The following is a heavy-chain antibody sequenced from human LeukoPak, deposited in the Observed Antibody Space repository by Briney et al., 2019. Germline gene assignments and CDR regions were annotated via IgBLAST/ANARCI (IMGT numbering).Heavy chain of an antibody. V-gene: IGHV4-59*08. D-gene: IGHD6-13*01. Sequence: SETLSLTCTVSGGSISSYYWSWIRQPPGKGLEWNGYIYYTGSTNYNSYLKSRVTISVDTSKNQLSLKLSSVTAADTAVYYCARHTDSTFDHWGQGAQVTVSS. J-gene: IGHJ4*02. CDR3: ARHTDSTFDH. CDR2: IYYTGST. CDR1: GGSISSYY.